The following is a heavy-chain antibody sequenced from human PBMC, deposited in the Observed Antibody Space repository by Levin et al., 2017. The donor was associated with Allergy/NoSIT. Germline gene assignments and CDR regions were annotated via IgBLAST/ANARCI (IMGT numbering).Heavy chain of an antibody. V-gene: IGHV2-70*16. CDR1: GFSLKTHGMC. J-gene: IGHJ4*02. CDR3: ARVTRRGVLIPYDF. D-gene: IGHD2-8*01. Sequence: QTLSLTCTVSGFSLKTHGMCVSWLRQPPGKALEWLARIDWDDDEFHSTSLKTRLTISKDTSKNQVVLTMTNMDPVDSATHYCARVTRRGVLIPYDFWGQGTPVTVSS. CDR2: IDWDDDE.